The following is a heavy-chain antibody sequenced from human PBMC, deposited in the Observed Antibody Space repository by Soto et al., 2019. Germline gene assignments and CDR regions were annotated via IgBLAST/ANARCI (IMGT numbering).Heavy chain of an antibody. J-gene: IGHJ4*02. CDR2: ISSSSSTI. CDR1: GFTFSSYS. V-gene: IGHV3-48*01. CDR3: ARQVGGEYSGYDFICLGDI. D-gene: IGHD5-12*01. Sequence: ELQLVESGGGLVQPGGSLRLSCAASGFTFSSYSMNWVRQAPGKGLEWVSYISSSSSTIFYADSVKGRFTISRDNAKNTLYLKMNSLRAEDTAVYYCARQVGGEYSGYDFICLGDIWGQGTLVTVSS.